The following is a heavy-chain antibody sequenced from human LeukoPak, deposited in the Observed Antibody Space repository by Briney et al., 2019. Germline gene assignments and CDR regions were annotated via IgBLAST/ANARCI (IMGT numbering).Heavy chain of an antibody. CDR1: GGSISSGGYY. CDR3: ARGITMVRGVITYYYYMDV. D-gene: IGHD3-10*01. J-gene: IGHJ6*03. CDR2: IYHSGST. Sequence: SETLSLTCTVSGGSISSGGYYWSWIRQPPGKGLEWIGCIYHSGSTYYNPSLKSRVTISVDRSKNQFSLKLSSVTAADTAVYYCARGITMVRGVITYYYYMDVWGKGTTVTVSS. V-gene: IGHV4-30-2*01.